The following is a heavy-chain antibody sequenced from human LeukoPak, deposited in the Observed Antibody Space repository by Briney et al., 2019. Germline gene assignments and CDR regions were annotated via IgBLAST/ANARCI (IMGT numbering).Heavy chain of an antibody. D-gene: IGHD3-10*01. V-gene: IGHV1-2*02. Sequence: ASVKVSCKASGYTFTGYYMHWVRQAPGQGLEWMGWINPNSGGTNYAQKFQDRVTMTRDTSISTAYMELSRLRSEDTAVYYCARDHEYYYGSGSYYPGGCDYWGQGTLVTVSS. CDR3: ARDHEYYYGSGSYYPGGCDY. CDR1: GYTFTGYY. J-gene: IGHJ4*02. CDR2: INPNSGGT.